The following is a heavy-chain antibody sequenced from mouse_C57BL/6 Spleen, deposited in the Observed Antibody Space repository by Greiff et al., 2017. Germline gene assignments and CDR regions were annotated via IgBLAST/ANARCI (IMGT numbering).Heavy chain of an antibody. CDR3: ARYYGNYYAMDY. D-gene: IGHD1-1*02. J-gene: IGHJ4*01. Sequence: VQLQQSGAELVKPGASVKLSCTASGFNIKDYYMHWVKQRPEQGLEWIGRIDPEDGETKYAAKFQGKATITADTSSNTAYLQLSSLTSEDTAVYYCARYYGNYYAMDYWGQGTSVTVSS. CDR2: IDPEDGET. V-gene: IGHV14-2*01. CDR1: GFNIKDYY.